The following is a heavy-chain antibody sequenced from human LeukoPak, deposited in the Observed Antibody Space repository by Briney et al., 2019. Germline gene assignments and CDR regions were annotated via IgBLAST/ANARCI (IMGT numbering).Heavy chain of an antibody. Sequence: KPSETLSLTCTVSGGSISSYYWSWIRQPPGKGLEWIGYIYYSGSTNYNPSLKSRVTISVDTSKNQFSLKLSSVTAADTAVYYCARAPRKYYYDSSGYYYFDYWGQGTLVTVSS. CDR2: IYYSGST. CDR1: GGSISSYY. J-gene: IGHJ4*02. D-gene: IGHD3-22*01. V-gene: IGHV4-59*12. CDR3: ARAPRKYYYDSSGYYYFDY.